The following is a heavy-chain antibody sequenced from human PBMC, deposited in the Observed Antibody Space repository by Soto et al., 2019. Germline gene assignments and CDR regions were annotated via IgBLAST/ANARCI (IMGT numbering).Heavy chain of an antibody. CDR1: GFNFKSYS. J-gene: IGHJ6*02. Sequence: PGGSLRLSCVASGFNFKSYSMNWVRQRPGKGLEWLAYISLTSTYRYYSDSVKGRSTISRDNAKSSLFPEMNSLRDDDTAVYYSARDPGEWQFDDYYGLDVWGQRTSVTVSS. D-gene: IGHD3-16*01. CDR3: ARDPGEWQFDDYYGLDV. V-gene: IGHV3-48*02. CDR2: ISLTSTYR.